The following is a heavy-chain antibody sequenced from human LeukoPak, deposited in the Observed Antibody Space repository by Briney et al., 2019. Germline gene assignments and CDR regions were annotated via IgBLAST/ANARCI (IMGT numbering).Heavy chain of an antibody. CDR2: ISSSGGST. J-gene: IGHJ4*02. V-gene: IGHV3-23*01. CDR1: GFTFSSYA. D-gene: IGHD2-15*01. Sequence: GSLRLSCAASGFTFSSYAMSWVRQAPGKGLEWVSAISSSGGSTYYADSVKGRFTISRDNSKSTLYLQMNSLRAEDTAVYYCARKLVVVPTTYFDYWGQGTLITVSS. CDR3: ARKLVVVPTTYFDY.